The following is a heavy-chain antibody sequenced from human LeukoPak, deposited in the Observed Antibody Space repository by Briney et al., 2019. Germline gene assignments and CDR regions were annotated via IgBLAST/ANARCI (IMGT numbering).Heavy chain of an antibody. Sequence: ASVKVSCKTSGYTFTGYYIHWVRQAPGQGLEWMGWINPNSGGTNYAQNFQGRVTMTRDTSINTAYMELGRLRSDDTAVYYCAKFPGLDTAVVNRPWGQGTLITVSS. CDR2: INPNSGGT. CDR3: AKFPGLDTAVVNRP. J-gene: IGHJ5*02. CDR1: GYTFTGYY. D-gene: IGHD5-18*01. V-gene: IGHV1-2*02.